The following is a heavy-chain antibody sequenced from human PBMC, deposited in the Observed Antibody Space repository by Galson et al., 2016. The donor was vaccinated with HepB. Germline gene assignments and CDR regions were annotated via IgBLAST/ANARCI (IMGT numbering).Heavy chain of an antibody. CDR3: ARFSRTSAGSY. J-gene: IGHJ4*02. CDR2: ISSGSSTI. Sequence: LRLSCAASGFTFTTYGMNWVRQAPGKGLEWVSYISSGSSTIHYADSVEGRFTISRDNAKNSLYLQMSSLRVEDTAVCYCARFSRTSAGSYWGQGTLVTVSS. D-gene: IGHD6-13*01. CDR1: GFTFTTYG. V-gene: IGHV3-48*01.